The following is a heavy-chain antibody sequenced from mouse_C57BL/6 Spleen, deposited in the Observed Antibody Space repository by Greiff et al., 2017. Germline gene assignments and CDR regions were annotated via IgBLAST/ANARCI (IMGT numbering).Heavy chain of an antibody. CDR2: INPSSGYT. CDR3: ARGGTGTYFDY. Sequence: VQLQQSGAELAKPGASVKLSCKASGYTFTSYWMHWVKQRPGQGLEWIGYINPSSGYTKYNQKFKDKATLTADKYSSTAYMQLSSLTYEDSAVYYCARGGTGTYFDYWGQGTTLTVSS. J-gene: IGHJ2*01. D-gene: IGHD2-14*01. CDR1: GYTFTSYW. V-gene: IGHV1-7*01.